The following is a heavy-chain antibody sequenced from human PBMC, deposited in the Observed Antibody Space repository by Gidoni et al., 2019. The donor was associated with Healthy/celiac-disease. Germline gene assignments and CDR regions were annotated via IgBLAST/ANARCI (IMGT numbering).Heavy chain of an antibody. CDR1: GGTFSSYA. Sequence: QVQLVQSGAAVKKPGSSVKVSCMASGGTFSSYAISWVRQAPGQGLEWMGGIIPIFGTANYAQKFQGRVTITADESTSTAYMELSSLRSEDTAVYYCARDRYGGYFDYWGQGTLVTVSS. J-gene: IGHJ4*02. D-gene: IGHD1-26*01. CDR2: IIPIFGTA. CDR3: ARDRYGGYFDY. V-gene: IGHV1-69*01.